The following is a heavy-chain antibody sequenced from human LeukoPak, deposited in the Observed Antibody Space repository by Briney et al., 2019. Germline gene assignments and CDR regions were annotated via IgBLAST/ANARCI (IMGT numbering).Heavy chain of an antibody. CDR1: GYSFTSYW. D-gene: IGHD3-10*01. CDR2: IYPGDSDT. J-gene: IGHJ6*02. Sequence: GESLKISCKGSGYSFTSYWIGWVRQMPGKGLEWMGIIYPGDSDTRYSPSFQGQVTISADKSISTAYLQWSSLKASDTAMYYCARRRGFPPRKNYYYYGMDVWGQGTTVTVSS. V-gene: IGHV5-51*01. CDR3: ARRRGFPPRKNYYYYGMDV.